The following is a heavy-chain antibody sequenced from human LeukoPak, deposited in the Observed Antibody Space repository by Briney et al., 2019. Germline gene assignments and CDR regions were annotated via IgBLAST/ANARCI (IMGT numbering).Heavy chain of an antibody. CDR2: IIPIFGTA. V-gene: IGHV1-69*13. CDR1: GGTFSSYA. J-gene: IGHJ4*02. D-gene: IGHD6-25*01. CDR3: ARAGAAITQYYFDY. Sequence: ASVKVSCKVSGGTFSSYAISWVRQAPGQGLEWMGGIIPIFGTANYAQKFQGRVTITADESTSTAYMELSSLRSEDTAVYYCARAGAAITQYYFDYWGQGTLVTVSS.